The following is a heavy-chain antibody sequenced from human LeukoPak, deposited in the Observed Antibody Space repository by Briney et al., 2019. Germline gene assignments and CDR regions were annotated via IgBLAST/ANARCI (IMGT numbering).Heavy chain of an antibody. CDR2: INSDGSST. CDR3: AREEDYGDYGFDP. V-gene: IGHV3-74*01. D-gene: IGHD4-17*01. CDR1: GFTFSSYW. Sequence: GGSLRLSCAASGFTFSSYWMHWARHAPGKGLVWVSRINSDGSSTSYADSVKGRFTISRDNAKNTLYLQMNSLRAEDTAVYYRAREEDYGDYGFDPWGQGTLVTVSS. J-gene: IGHJ5*02.